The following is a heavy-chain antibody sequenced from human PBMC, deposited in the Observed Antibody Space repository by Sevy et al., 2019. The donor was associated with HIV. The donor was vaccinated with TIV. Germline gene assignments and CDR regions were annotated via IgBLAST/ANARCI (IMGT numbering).Heavy chain of an antibody. CDR1: GFTFSSYS. CDR3: ARDSATLLWFGELFEDTYYYYGMDV. CDR2: ISSSSSYI. D-gene: IGHD3-10*01. V-gene: IGHV3-21*01. Sequence: GGSLRLSCAASGFTFSSYSMNWVRQAPGKGLEWVSSISSSSSYIYYADSVKGRFTISRDNAKNSLYLQMNSLRAEDTAWYYCARDSATLLWFGELFEDTYYYYGMDVWGQGTTVTVSS. J-gene: IGHJ6*02.